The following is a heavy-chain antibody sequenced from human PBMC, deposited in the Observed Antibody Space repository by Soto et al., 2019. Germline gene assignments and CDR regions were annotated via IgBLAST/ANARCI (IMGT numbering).Heavy chain of an antibody. Sequence: GGSLRLSCSASGFTFRSYAMSWVRQAPGKGLEWVSGISGSGGSTYYADAVQGRFTISRDNSKNILYLQMNSLRAEDTAVYYCAKDYEEVVVAAGFDPWGQGTLVTVSS. D-gene: IGHD2-15*01. V-gene: IGHV3-23*01. CDR1: GFTFRSYA. CDR2: ISGSGGST. J-gene: IGHJ5*02. CDR3: AKDYEEVVVAAGFDP.